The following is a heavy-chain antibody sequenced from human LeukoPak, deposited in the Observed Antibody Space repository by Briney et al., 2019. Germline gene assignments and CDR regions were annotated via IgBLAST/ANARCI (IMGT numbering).Heavy chain of an antibody. CDR2: ISSSSSTI. J-gene: IGHJ5*02. D-gene: IGHD1-26*01. CDR3: ARSAGASYYDWFDP. Sequence: PGGSLRLSCAASGFTFSSYSMNWVRQAPGKGLEWVSYISSSSSTIYYADSVKGRFIISRDNAKNSLYLQMNSLRDEDTAVYYCARSAGASYYDWFDPWGQGTLVTVSS. V-gene: IGHV3-48*02. CDR1: GFTFSSYS.